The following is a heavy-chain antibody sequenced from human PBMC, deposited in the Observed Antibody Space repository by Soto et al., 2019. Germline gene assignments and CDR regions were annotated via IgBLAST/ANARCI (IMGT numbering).Heavy chain of an antibody. D-gene: IGHD1-26*01. CDR2: ISGTGGST. J-gene: IGHJ4*02. CDR3: ARSLGDTGSTYFLHY. CDR1: GFTFGDYS. Sequence: VQLLESGGDLVQPGGSQTLSCAASGFTFGDYSMSWVRQAPGKGLECVSGISGTGGSTYYADSVKGRFTISRHNSKNTMYLQMDSLRAEDTGVYYCARSLGDTGSTYFLHYWGQGTLVTVSS. V-gene: IGHV3-23*01.